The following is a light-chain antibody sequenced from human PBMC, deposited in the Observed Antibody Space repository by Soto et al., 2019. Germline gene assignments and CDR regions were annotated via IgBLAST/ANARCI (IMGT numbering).Light chain of an antibody. CDR1: SGSIASNY. V-gene: IGLV6-57*01. J-gene: IGLJ3*02. Sequence: NFMLTQPHSVSESPGKTVTISCTRSSGSIASNYVQWYQQRPRSSPTTVIYEDNQRPSGVPDRFSGSIDSSSNSASLTISGLKTEDEADYYCQSYDSSNPWVFGGGTKLTVL. CDR2: EDN. CDR3: QSYDSSNPWV.